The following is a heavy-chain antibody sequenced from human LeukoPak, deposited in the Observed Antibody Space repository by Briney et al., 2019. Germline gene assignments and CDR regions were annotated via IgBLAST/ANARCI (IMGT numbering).Heavy chain of an antibody. CDR3: AKGGRGVIFGWFDP. CDR1: GFTFSSYW. D-gene: IGHD3-10*01. Sequence: PGGSLRLSCTASGFTFSSYWMHWVRQAPGKGLVWVSRINSDGGSTSYADSVKGRFTISRDNSKNTLYLQMNSLRAEDTAVYYCAKGGRGVIFGWFDPWGQGTLVTVSS. V-gene: IGHV3-74*01. J-gene: IGHJ5*02. CDR2: INSDGGST.